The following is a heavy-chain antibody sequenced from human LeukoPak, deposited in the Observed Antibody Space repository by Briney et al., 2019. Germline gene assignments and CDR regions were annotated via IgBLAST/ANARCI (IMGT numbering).Heavy chain of an antibody. CDR1: GGSISNNFYY. V-gene: IGHV4-39*07. CDR3: AIISNYGSGSFDP. CDR2: IFYSGST. Sequence: PSETLSLTCTVSGGSISNNFYYSGWIRQPPGTGLEWIGSIFYSGSTHYNPSLKSRVTISVDTSKNQSSLKLSSVTAADTAVYYCAIISNYGSGSFDPWGQRTLVTVSS. J-gene: IGHJ5*02. D-gene: IGHD3-10*01.